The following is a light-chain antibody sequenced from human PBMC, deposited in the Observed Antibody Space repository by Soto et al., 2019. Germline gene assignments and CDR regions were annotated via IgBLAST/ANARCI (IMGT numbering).Light chain of an antibody. CDR1: QSVSSY. J-gene: IGKJ3*01. Sequence: EIVLTQSPATLSLYPGERATLSCRASQSVSSYLAWYQQKPGQAPRLLIYDASNRATGIPARFSGSGSGTDFTLTIRSLEPEDFAVYYCQQRSNWPPLFTFGPGTKVDIK. V-gene: IGKV3-11*01. CDR3: QQRSNWPPLFT. CDR2: DAS.